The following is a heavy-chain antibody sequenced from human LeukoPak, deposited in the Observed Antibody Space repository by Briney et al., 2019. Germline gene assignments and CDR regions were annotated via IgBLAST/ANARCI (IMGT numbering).Heavy chain of an antibody. CDR1: GFTLSNYD. Sequence: GGSLRLSCAASGFTLSNYDVNWVRQAPGKGLEWVSSISTSSRYIYYKDSVRGRFTISRDDAKNSLYLEMNSLRAEDTAVYYCARADCSSSTCYLRRSWFDPWGQGTLVTVSS. CDR2: ISTSSRYI. CDR3: ARADCSSSTCYLRRSWFDP. J-gene: IGHJ5*02. D-gene: IGHD2-2*01. V-gene: IGHV3-21*01.